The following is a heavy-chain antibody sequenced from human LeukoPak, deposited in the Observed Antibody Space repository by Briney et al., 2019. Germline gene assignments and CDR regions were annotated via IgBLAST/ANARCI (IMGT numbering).Heavy chain of an antibody. V-gene: IGHV6-1*01. Sequence: SQTLSLTCAISGDSVSSNSAAWNWIRQSPSRGLEWLGRTSYRSKWYNDYAESVKSRIAINPDTSNNQFSLQLSSVTPEDTAVYYCARDTALYFHDSSGDFDYWGQGTLVTVSS. D-gene: IGHD3-22*01. CDR1: GDSVSSNSAA. CDR3: ARDTALYFHDSSGDFDY. CDR2: TSYRSKWYN. J-gene: IGHJ4*02.